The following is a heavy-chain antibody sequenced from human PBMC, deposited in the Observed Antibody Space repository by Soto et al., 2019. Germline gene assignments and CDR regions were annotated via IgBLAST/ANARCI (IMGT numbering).Heavy chain of an antibody. D-gene: IGHD3-22*01. V-gene: IGHV3-30-3*01. J-gene: IGHJ4*02. CDR3: ARGVFYYYGSSGYLPDY. Sequence: GSLRLSCECSGFTSSSYVMHWVRQAPGKGLEWVALISFDGSKKNYADSVKGRFTISRDNSKNMMYLQMNSLRPEDTAVYYCARGVFYYYGSSGYLPDYWGQGIPVPVYS. CDR1: GFTSSSYV. CDR2: ISFDGSKK.